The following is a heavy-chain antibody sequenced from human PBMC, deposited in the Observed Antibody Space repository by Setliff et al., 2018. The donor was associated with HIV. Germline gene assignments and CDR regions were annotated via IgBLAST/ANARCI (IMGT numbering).Heavy chain of an antibody. CDR3: AKGETGVLQGFDY. V-gene: IGHV3-23*01. Sequence: LRLSCAASGFNVNNKYMSWVRQAPGKGLEWVSGIRGSDVSTYYADSVRGRFTISRDNSKSTLYLQMNSLTAEDTAVYYCAKGETGVLQGFDYWGQGTLVTAPQ. CDR1: GFNVNNKY. D-gene: IGHD3-16*01. J-gene: IGHJ4*02. CDR2: IRGSDVST.